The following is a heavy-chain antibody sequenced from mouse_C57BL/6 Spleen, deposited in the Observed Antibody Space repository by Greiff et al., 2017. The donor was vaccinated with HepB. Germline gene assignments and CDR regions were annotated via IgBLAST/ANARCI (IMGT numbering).Heavy chain of an antibody. Sequence: EVKLMESGGGLVQPGGSLSLSCAASGFTFTDYYMSWVRQPPGKALEWLGFIRNKANGYTTEYSASVKGRFTISRDNSQSILYLQMNALRAEDSATYYCARSGAVYYGNYGFDYWGQGSTLTVSS. J-gene: IGHJ2*01. CDR3: ARSGAVYYGNYGFDY. D-gene: IGHD2-1*01. V-gene: IGHV7-3*01. CDR1: GFTFTDYY. CDR2: IRNKANGYTT.